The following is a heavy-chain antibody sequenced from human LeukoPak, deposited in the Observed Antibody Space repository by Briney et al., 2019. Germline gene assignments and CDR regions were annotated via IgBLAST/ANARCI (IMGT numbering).Heavy chain of an antibody. CDR1: GFTFHDYA. V-gene: IGHV3-43*02. Sequence: GVSLRLSYAASGFTFHDYAMHWVRQAPGKGLEWVSLISGDGGSTYYADSVKGRFTISRDNSKNSLYLQMNTLRTEDTALHYCSKDNGGYFDYWGQGTLVTVSS. J-gene: IGHJ4*02. CDR2: ISGDGGST. D-gene: IGHD7-27*01. CDR3: SKDNGGYFDY.